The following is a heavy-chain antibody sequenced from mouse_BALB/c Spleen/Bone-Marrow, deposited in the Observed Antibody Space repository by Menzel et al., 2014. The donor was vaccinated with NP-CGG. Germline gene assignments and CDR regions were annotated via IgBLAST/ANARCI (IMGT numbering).Heavy chain of an antibody. J-gene: IGHJ2*01. Sequence: QVQLKESGPELVKPGASVMISCKASGYTFTHYYIHWVKQRPGQGLEWIGWIYPENVNTKYDEKFKVKATLTADESSSTAYMQLSSLASEDSAVYFWSRDYYGNFLFDCWGQGTTLTVSS. CDR2: IYPENVNT. CDR1: GYTFTHYY. CDR3: SRDYYGNFLFDC. D-gene: IGHD2-1*01. V-gene: IGHV1S56*01.